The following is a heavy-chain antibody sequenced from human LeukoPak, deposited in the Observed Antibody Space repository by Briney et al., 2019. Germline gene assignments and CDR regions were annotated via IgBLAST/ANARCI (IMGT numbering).Heavy chain of an antibody. CDR2: IYYSGST. CDR1: GGSISSYY. V-gene: IGHV4-59*01. CDR3: ARGYGDFRVEGRYFHS. Sequence: SETLSLTCTVSGGSISSYYWSWIRQPPGKGLEWIGYIYYSGSTNYNPSLKSRVTISVYTSKNQFSLKLSSVTAADTAVYYCARGYGDFRVEGRYFHSWGQGTLVTVSS. J-gene: IGHJ4*02. D-gene: IGHD4-17*01.